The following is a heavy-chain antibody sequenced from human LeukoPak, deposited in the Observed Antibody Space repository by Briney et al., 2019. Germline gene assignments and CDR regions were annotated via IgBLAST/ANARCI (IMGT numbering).Heavy chain of an antibody. Sequence: PSQTLSLTCAVSGGSISSGGYSWSWIRQPPGKSLEWIGYIYHSGSTYYNPSLKSRVTISVDRSKNQFSLKLSSATAEDTAVYYCARGYSSSSSWFDPWGQGTLVTVSS. J-gene: IGHJ5*02. D-gene: IGHD6-6*01. CDR1: GGSISSGGYS. V-gene: IGHV4-30-2*01. CDR3: ARGYSSSSSWFDP. CDR2: IYHSGST.